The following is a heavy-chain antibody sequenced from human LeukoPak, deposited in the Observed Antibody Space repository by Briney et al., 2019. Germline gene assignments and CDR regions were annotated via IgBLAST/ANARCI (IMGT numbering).Heavy chain of an antibody. Sequence: GGSLRHPCAASGFTFSSYWMSWVSQAPGKGLEWVANIKQVGSEKYYVDSVKGRFTISRDNAKNSLYLQMNSLSAEDTAVYYCASRGCSGYYYYYWGQGTLVTVSS. CDR3: ASRGCSGYYYYY. D-gene: IGHD3-22*01. CDR1: GFTFSSYW. J-gene: IGHJ4*02. CDR2: IKQVGSEK. V-gene: IGHV3-7*01.